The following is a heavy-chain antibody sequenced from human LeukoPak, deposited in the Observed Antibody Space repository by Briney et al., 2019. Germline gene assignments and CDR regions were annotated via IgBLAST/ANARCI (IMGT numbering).Heavy chain of an antibody. CDR3: ARGPRYCSSTSCYWWFDP. CDR1: GFTFSSYW. CDR2: IKQDGSEK. D-gene: IGHD2-2*01. J-gene: IGHJ5*02. Sequence: PGGFLRLSCAASGFTFSSYWMSWVRQAPGKGLEWVANIKQDGSEKYYVDSVKGRFTISRDNAKNSLYLQMNSLRAEDTAVYYCARGPRYCSSTSCYWWFDPWGQGTLVTVSS. V-gene: IGHV3-7*01.